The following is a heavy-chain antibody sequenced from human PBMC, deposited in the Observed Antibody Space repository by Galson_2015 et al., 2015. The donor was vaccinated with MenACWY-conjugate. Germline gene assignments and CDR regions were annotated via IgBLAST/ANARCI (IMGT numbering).Heavy chain of an antibody. Sequence: SLRLSCAASGFAVSSNYMTWVRRAPGKGLEWVSVISYDGDNKNYADSVKGRFTISRDNSKNTQYLQMNSLRAEDTAVYFCAKGMKTSLYTYNYRGDRMDVWGQGTTVTVSS. D-gene: IGHD5-24*01. CDR1: GFAVSSNY. CDR3: AKGMKTSLYTYNYRGDRMDV. V-gene: IGHV3-30*18. CDR2: ISYDGDNK. J-gene: IGHJ6*02.